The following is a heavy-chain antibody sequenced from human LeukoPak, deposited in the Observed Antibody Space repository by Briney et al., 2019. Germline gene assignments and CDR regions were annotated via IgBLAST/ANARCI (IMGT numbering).Heavy chain of an antibody. CDR1: GGSTSNYY. J-gene: IGHJ5*02. CDR2: IYSSGTT. Sequence: SETLSLTCTVSGGSTSNYYWSWMRQPAGKGLEWIGRIYSSGTTIYNPSLKSRVTMSVDTSKNQFSLKLSSVTAADTAVYFCASGSSGYDPWGQGTLVTVSS. V-gene: IGHV4-4*07. CDR3: ASGSSGYDP. D-gene: IGHD5-12*01.